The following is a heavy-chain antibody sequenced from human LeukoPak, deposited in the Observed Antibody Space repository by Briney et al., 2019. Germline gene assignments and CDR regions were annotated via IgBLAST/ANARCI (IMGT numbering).Heavy chain of an antibody. CDR3: ARAGWFGESSLDY. CDR2: IYHSGST. D-gene: IGHD3-10*01. CDR1: GGSISSSNW. Sequence: NTSETLSLTCAVSGGSISSSNWWSWVRQPPGKGLEWIGEIYHSGSTNYNPSLKSRVTISVDKSKNQFSLKLSSVTAADTAVYYCARAGWFGESSLDYWGQGTLVTVSS. V-gene: IGHV4-4*02. J-gene: IGHJ4*02.